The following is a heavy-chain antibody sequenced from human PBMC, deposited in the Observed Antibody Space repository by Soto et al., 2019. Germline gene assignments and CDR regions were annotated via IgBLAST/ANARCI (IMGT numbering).Heavy chain of an antibody. CDR1: GLSFSDSP. V-gene: IGHV3-73*01. J-gene: IGHJ5*02. D-gene: IGHD3-10*01. CDR2: IRSKDYNYAT. Sequence: VQLVQSGGGLVQPGESLQLSCAASGLSFSDSPIHWVRQASGKGLEWVGRIRSKDYNYATAYAASVKGRFAASRDDSKSTAYLQMNSLKIEDTAVYYCIRGGVRTWRLDPWGQGTLVTVSS. CDR3: IRGGVRTWRLDP.